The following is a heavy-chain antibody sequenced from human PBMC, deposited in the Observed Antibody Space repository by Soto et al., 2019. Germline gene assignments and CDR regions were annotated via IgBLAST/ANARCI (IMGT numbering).Heavy chain of an antibody. J-gene: IGHJ4*02. CDR3: ARDPLFYGSTFDY. D-gene: IGHD6-19*01. V-gene: IGHV3-74*01. CDR2: IDSDGSST. CDR1: GVTFCGYG. Sequence: GCSLRLSCAASGVTFCGYGVHGARKGPGKGLVWVSRIDSDGSSTTYGDSVKGRFTISRDNAKNTLYLQMNSLRAEDTAVYYCARDPLFYGSTFDYWGQGTLVTVSS.